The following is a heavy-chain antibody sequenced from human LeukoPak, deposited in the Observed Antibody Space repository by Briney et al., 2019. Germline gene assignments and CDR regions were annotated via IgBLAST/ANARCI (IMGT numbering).Heavy chain of an antibody. CDR3: AESRDGYNYGYFQH. V-gene: IGHV3-7*01. CDR2: MKQDGSEK. CDR1: GFTFSSYW. D-gene: IGHD5-24*01. Sequence: GGSLRLSCAASGFTFSSYWMSWVRQAPGKGLEWVANMKQDGSEKYYVDSVKGRFTISRDNAKNSLYLQMNSLRAEDTAVYYCAESRDGYNYGYFQHWGQGTLVTVSS. J-gene: IGHJ1*01.